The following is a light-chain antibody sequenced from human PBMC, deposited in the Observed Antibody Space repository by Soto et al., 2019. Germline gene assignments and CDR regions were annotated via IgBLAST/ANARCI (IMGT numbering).Light chain of an antibody. V-gene: IGLV2-14*01. CDR1: SSDVGGYNS. J-gene: IGLJ2*01. CDR3: GSYTSSSTLV. CDR2: DVS. Sequence: QSVLTQPASVSGSPGQSITISCTGTSSDVGGYNSVSWYQQHPGKAPKVMIYDVSNRPSGGSNRFSGSKSGNTPSLTISGLQAEDEADYYCGSYTSSSTLVFGGGTKVTVL.